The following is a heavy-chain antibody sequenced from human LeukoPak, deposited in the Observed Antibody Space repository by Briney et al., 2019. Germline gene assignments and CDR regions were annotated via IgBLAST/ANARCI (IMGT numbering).Heavy chain of an antibody. CDR2: IDIYGTKT. Sequence: PGGSLRLSCATSGFTFSTYAMTWVRQAPGKGLEWVSAIDIYGTKTNYADSVKGRFTISRDNSKNTLYLQMNSLRGEDTAIHYGAKDYKADFWGQGTLVTVSS. D-gene: IGHD3-10*01. J-gene: IGHJ4*02. V-gene: IGHV3-23*05. CDR1: GFTFSTYA. CDR3: AKDYKADF.